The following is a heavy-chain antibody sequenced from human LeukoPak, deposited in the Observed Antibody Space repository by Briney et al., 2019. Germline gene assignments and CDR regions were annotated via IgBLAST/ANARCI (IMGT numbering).Heavy chain of an antibody. J-gene: IGHJ6*03. D-gene: IGHD3-9*01. CDR1: GFTFSDYY. V-gene: IGHV3-11*01. CDR3: ARRILTGYNAYMDV. Sequence: GGSLRLSCAASGFTFSDYYMSWIRQAPGKGLEWVSYISSSGSTIYYADSVKGRFTISRDNAKNSLYLQMNSLRAEDTAVYYCARRILTGYNAYMDVWGKGTTVTVSS. CDR2: ISSSGSTI.